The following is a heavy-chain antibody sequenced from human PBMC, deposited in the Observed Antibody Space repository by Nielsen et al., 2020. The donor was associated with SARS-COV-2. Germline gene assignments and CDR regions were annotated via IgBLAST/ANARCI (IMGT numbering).Heavy chain of an antibody. CDR2: ISSSSSTI. CDR1: GFTFSSYS. D-gene: IGHD3-22*01. V-gene: IGHV3-48*02. CDR3: ARPNYYDSSGYSGRYYGMDV. J-gene: IGHJ6*02. Sequence: GESLKISCAASGFTFSSYSMNWVRQAPGKGLEWVSYISSSSSTIYYADSVKGRFTISRDNAKNSLYLQMNSLRDEDTAVYYCARPNYYDSSGYSGRYYGMDVWGQGTTVTVSS.